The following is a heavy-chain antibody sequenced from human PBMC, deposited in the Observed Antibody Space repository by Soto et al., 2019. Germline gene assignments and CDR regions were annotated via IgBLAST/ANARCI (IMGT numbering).Heavy chain of an antibody. Sequence: ASVKVSCKASGYTFTSYGISWVRQAPGQGLEWMGWISAYNGNTNYAQKLQGRVTMTTDTSTSTAYMELRSLRSDDTAVYYCARYSGYDYYYGMDVWGQGTTVTVSS. J-gene: IGHJ6*02. CDR2: ISAYNGNT. D-gene: IGHD5-12*01. CDR3: ARYSGYDYYYGMDV. CDR1: GYTFTSYG. V-gene: IGHV1-18*04.